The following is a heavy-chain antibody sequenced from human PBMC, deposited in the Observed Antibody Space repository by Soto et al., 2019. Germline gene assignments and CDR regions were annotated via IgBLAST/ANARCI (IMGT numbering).Heavy chain of an antibody. J-gene: IGHJ6*02. CDR1: GYTFTSYA. Sequence: ASVKVSCKASGYTFTSYAMHWVRQAPGQRLEWMGWINAGNGNTKYSQKFQGRVTITRDTSASTAYMELSRLRSDDTAVYYCARAGPLCSGGSCYWGEGYYYYGMDVWGQGTTVTVSS. V-gene: IGHV1-3*01. D-gene: IGHD2-15*01. CDR2: INAGNGNT. CDR3: ARAGPLCSGGSCYWGEGYYYYGMDV.